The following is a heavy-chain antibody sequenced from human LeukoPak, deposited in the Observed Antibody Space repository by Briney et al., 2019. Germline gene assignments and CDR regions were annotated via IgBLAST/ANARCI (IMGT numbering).Heavy chain of an antibody. D-gene: IGHD3-3*01. V-gene: IGHV4-4*07. Sequence: SETLSLTCTVSGGSISNYCWNWIRQPAGKGLEWIGRIYTSGSTNYNPSLKSRVTMSVDTSKNQFSLKLSSVTAADTAVYYCARDRYYDFWSGYYMSGRNDAFDIWGQGTMVTVSS. CDR3: ARDRYYDFWSGYYMSGRNDAFDI. CDR2: IYTSGST. CDR1: GGSISNYC. J-gene: IGHJ3*02.